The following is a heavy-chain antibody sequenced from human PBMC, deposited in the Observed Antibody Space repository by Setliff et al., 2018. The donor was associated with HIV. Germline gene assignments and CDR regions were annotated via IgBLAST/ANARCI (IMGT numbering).Heavy chain of an antibody. CDR2: ISGSGGST. V-gene: IGHV3-23*01. CDR1: GFTVTNTW. CDR3: TRDTSRGGESAFDI. D-gene: IGHD2-21*01. Sequence: LRLSCAVSGFTVTNTWMSWVRQAPGKGLEWVSAISGSGGSTYYADSVKGRFTISRDNSKNTLYLQMNSLRAEDTAVYYCTRDTSRGGESAFDIWGQGTMVTVSS. J-gene: IGHJ3*02.